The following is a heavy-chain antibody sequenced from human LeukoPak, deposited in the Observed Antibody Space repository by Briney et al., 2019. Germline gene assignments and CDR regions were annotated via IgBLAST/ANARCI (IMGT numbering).Heavy chain of an antibody. J-gene: IGHJ6*02. V-gene: IGHV4-4*07. CDR1: GGSISSYY. CDR3: ASSLGRCSGGSCYSYYYYGMDV. D-gene: IGHD2-15*01. Sequence: SETLSLTCTVPGGSISSYYWTWIPQPAGKGLEWIGRIYTSGSTNYNPSLKSRVTMSVDTSKNQFSLKLSSVTAADTAVYYCASSLGRCSGGSCYSYYYYGMDVWGQGTTVTVSS. CDR2: IYTSGST.